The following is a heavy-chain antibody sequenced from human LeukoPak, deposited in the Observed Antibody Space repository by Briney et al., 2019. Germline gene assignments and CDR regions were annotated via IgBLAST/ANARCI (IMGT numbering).Heavy chain of an antibody. J-gene: IGHJ4*02. D-gene: IGHD7-27*01. V-gene: IGHV1-58*01. Sequence: ASVKVSCKASGFTFTSSAVQWVRQARGQRLEWIGWIVVGSDNTNYAQKFQERVTITRDMSTSTAYMELSSLRSEDTAVYYCARGPPNWGYDYWGPGTLVTVSS. CDR2: IVVGSDNT. CDR3: ARGPPNWGYDY. CDR1: GFTFTSSA.